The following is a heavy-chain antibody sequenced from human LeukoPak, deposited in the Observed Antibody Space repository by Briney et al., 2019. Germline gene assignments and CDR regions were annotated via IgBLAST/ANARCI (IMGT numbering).Heavy chain of an antibody. D-gene: IGHD3-10*01. CDR2: ISTGSSYT. CDR1: GFTFSDYY. CDR3: ARAYGQVYFDN. V-gene: IGHV3-11*06. J-gene: IGHJ4*02. Sequence: GGSLRLSCAASGFTFSDYYMSWIRQAPGKGLEWVSYISTGSSYTNYADSVKGRFIISRDNAKNSLSLQMNSLRAEDTAIYYCARAYGQVYFDNWGQGTLVTVSS.